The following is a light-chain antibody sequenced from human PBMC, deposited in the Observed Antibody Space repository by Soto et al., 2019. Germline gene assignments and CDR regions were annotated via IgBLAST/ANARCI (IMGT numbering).Light chain of an antibody. V-gene: IGKV3-15*01. J-gene: IGKJ1*01. CDR1: QSVSSN. CDR3: QQYNNGPPWT. CDR2: GAS. Sequence: EIVMTQSPDTLSVSPGERATLSCRASQSVSSNLAWYQQKPGQAPRLLIYGASTRATGIPARFSGSGSGTEFTLTISSLQAEDVEVYDCQQYNNGPPWTFGQGTKVEIK.